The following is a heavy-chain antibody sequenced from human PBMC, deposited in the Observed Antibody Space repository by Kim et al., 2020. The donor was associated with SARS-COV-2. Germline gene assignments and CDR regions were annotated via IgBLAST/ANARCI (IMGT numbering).Heavy chain of an antibody. D-gene: IGHD1-26*01. J-gene: IGHJ4*02. CDR3: ARGWWEGSYVDY. V-gene: IGHV4-59*09. Sequence: TYYPYLKSRATMSVDTSKSQFSLRLSSVTAADTAVYYCARGWWEGSYVDYWGQGTLVTVSS.